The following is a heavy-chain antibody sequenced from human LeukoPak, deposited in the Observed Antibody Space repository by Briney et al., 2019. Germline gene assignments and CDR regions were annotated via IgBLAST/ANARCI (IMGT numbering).Heavy chain of an antibody. V-gene: IGHV1-8*01. CDR2: MNPNSGDT. CDR3: ARALDWFGEDSSVLYV. Sequence: ASVKVSCKASGYTFTSYDINWVRQATGQGLAWMGWMNPNSGDTGYAQKFQGRVTMTRNTSISTAYMELSSLRSEDTAVYYCARALDWFGEDSSVLYVWGQGTTVTVSS. J-gene: IGHJ6*02. D-gene: IGHD3-10*01. CDR1: GYTFTSYD.